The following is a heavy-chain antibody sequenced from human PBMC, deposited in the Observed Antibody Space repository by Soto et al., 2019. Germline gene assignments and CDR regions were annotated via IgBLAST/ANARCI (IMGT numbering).Heavy chain of an antibody. V-gene: IGHV3-30-3*01. J-gene: IGHJ3*02. Sequence: QVQLVESGGGVVQPGRSLRLSCAASGFTFSSYAMHWVRQAPGKGLEWVAVISYDGSNKYYADSVKGRFTISRDNSKNTLYLQMNSLRAEDTAVYYCASCPYYYDSSGPYFGNAFDIWGQGTMVTVSS. CDR1: GFTFSSYA. CDR3: ASCPYYYDSSGPYFGNAFDI. CDR2: ISYDGSNK. D-gene: IGHD3-22*01.